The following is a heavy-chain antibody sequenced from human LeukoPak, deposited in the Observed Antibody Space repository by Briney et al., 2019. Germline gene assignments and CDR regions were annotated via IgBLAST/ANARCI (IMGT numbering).Heavy chain of an antibody. D-gene: IGHD2-2*01. V-gene: IGHV4-4*07. Sequence: SETLSLTCTVSGDSISSYCLTWIRQPAGKGLEWIGRIYTSGTTNYNPSLESRLTMSLDTSKNQFSLIMRSVTAADTAVYYCARETSSTSGRVFDYWGQGDLVTVSS. CDR2: IYTSGTT. CDR3: ARETSSTSGRVFDY. CDR1: GDSISSYC. J-gene: IGHJ4*02.